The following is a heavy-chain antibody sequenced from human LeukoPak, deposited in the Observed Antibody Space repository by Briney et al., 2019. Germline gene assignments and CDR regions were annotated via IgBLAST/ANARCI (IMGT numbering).Heavy chain of an antibody. J-gene: IGHJ4*02. CDR2: ISASGSNP. CDR3: AKDRPLYCSGGSCDYFDY. D-gene: IGHD2-15*01. V-gene: IGHV3-23*01. Sequence: GGSLRLSCAASGFAFGSYGMSWVRQAPGKGLEWVAAISASGSNPHYSDSVKGRFTISRDNSKNTLYLQMNSLRAEDTAVYYCAKDRPLYCSGGSCDYFDYWGQGTLVTVSS. CDR1: GFAFGSYG.